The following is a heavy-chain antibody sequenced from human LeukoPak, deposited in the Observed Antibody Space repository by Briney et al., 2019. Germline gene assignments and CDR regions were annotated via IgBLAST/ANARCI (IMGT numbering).Heavy chain of an antibody. CDR2: IKEDGSKK. J-gene: IGHJ4*02. D-gene: IGHD3-22*01. Sequence: PGGSLRLSCEASGFTFSRYWMTWVRQAPGKGLEWVANIKEDGSKKNYVDSVKGRFTISRDNAKNSLYLQMNSLRAEDTAVYYCATPLDYYDSSGYHQGGDWGQGTLVTVSS. V-gene: IGHV3-7*03. CDR3: ATPLDYYDSSGYHQGGD. CDR1: GFTFSRYW.